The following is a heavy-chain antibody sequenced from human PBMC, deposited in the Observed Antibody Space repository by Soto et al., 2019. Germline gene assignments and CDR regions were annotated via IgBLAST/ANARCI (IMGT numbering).Heavy chain of an antibody. D-gene: IGHD3-22*01. CDR1: GFMFSVYT. Sequence: GGSLRLSCAASGFMFSVYTMNWVRQAPGKGLEWISSINSDSSSIYHADSVKGRFTISRDNAKNSVNLQMNSLRDEDTAVYYCARSYYHDSSAYYYDYWGQGALVTVSS. J-gene: IGHJ4*02. CDR3: ARSYYHDSSAYYYDY. V-gene: IGHV3-48*02. CDR2: INSDSSSI.